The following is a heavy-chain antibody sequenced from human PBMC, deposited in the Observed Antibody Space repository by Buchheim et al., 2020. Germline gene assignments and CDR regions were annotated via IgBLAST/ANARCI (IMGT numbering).Heavy chain of an antibody. Sequence: QVQLQQWGAGLLKPSETLSLTCAVYGGSFSGYYWSWIRQPPGKGLEWIGEINHSGSTNYNPSLKSRVTISVDTSKNQFSLKLSSVTAADTAVYYCARDGFIRDYYYYYGMDVWGQGT. D-gene: IGHD3-10*01. CDR1: GGSFSGYY. CDR3: ARDGFIRDYYYYYGMDV. J-gene: IGHJ6*02. V-gene: IGHV4-34*01. CDR2: INHSGST.